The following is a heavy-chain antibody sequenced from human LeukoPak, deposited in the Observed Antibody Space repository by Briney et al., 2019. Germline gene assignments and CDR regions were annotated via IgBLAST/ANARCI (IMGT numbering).Heavy chain of an antibody. D-gene: IGHD4-4*01. V-gene: IGHV4-31*03. J-gene: IGHJ3*02. CDR2: IFYSGST. CDR1: GGSISSGGYY. CDR3: ARGGTHDYTDAFDI. Sequence: SQTLSLTCTVSGGSISSGGYYWNWIRQHPGKGLEWIGYIFYSGSTYYNPSLESRVTISVDTSKNQFSLKLSSVTAADTAVYYCARGGTHDYTDAFDIWGQGTMVTVSS.